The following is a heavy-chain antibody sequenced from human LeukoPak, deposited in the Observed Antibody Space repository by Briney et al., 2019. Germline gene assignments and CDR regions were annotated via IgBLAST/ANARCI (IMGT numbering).Heavy chain of an antibody. CDR1: GFNFEGYG. Sequence: PGGSLRLSCAASGFNFEGYGISWVRQAPGKGLEWVSGINWTGDNTAYADSVKGRFTISRDNAKNSLFLQMNSLRAEDTAVSYCARDSPPDYWGQGTLVTVSS. D-gene: IGHD1-14*01. CDR2: INWTGDNT. CDR3: ARDSPPDY. J-gene: IGHJ4*02. V-gene: IGHV3-20*04.